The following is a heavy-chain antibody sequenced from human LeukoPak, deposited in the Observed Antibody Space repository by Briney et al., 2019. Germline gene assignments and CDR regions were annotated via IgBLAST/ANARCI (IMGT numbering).Heavy chain of an antibody. CDR2: FDPEDGET. Sequence: GASVKVSCKVSGYTLTELSMHWVRQAPGKGLEWMGGFDPEDGETIYAQKFQGRVTMTEDTSTDTAYMELSSLRSEDTAVYYCATAILSIFGVVPYWGAFDIWGQGTMVTVSS. D-gene: IGHD3-3*01. CDR1: GYTLTELS. J-gene: IGHJ3*02. V-gene: IGHV1-24*01. CDR3: ATAILSIFGVVPYWGAFDI.